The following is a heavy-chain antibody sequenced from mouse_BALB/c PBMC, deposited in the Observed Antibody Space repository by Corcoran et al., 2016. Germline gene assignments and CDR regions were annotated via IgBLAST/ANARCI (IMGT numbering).Heavy chain of an antibody. Sequence: QIQLVQSGPELKKPGETVKISCKASGYNFPNYGMNWVKQAPGKGLKWMGWINTYTGEPTYADDFKGRFAFSLETSASTAYLQINNLKNEDMATYFCARRDGYYVFDYWGQGTTLTVSS. J-gene: IGHJ2*01. V-gene: IGHV9-1*02. D-gene: IGHD2-3*01. CDR3: ARRDGYYVFDY. CDR2: INTYTGEP. CDR1: GYNFPNYG.